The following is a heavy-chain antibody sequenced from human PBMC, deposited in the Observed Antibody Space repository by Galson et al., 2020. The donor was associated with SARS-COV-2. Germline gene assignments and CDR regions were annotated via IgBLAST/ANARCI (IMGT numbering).Heavy chain of an antibody. CDR1: GFTFEDYH. Sequence: GGSLRLSCAASGFTFEDYHMHWVRQPPGKGLEWVGLITRDGGRTYFADSVKGRFTISRDNNKKSLYLQMDSLRTEDTALYYCARDLKSRTFGNWFDPWGQGTLVTVSS. D-gene: IGHD3-16*01. CDR2: ITRDGGRT. V-gene: IGHV3-43*01. CDR3: ARDLKSRTFGNWFDP. J-gene: IGHJ5*02.